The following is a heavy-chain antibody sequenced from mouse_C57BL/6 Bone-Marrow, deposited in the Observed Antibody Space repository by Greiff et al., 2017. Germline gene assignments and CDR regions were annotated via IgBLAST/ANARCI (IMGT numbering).Heavy chain of an antibody. V-gene: IGHV1-18*01. CDR3: ARSGTTVVAYYFDY. J-gene: IGHJ2*01. D-gene: IGHD1-1*01. CDR2: INPNNGGT. Sequence: EVQLQQSGPELVKPGASVKIPCKASGYTFTDYNMDWVKQSHGKSLEWIGDINPNNGGTIYNQKFKGKATLTVDKSSSTAYMELRSLTSEDTAVYYCARSGTTVVAYYFDYWGQGTTLTVSS. CDR1: GYTFTDYN.